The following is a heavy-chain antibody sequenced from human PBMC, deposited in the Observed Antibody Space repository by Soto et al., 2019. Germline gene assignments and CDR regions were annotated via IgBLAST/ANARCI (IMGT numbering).Heavy chain of an antibody. CDR1: GFTFSSYE. Sequence: PGGSLRLSCAASGFTFSSYEMNWVRQAPGKGLEWVSYISSSGSTIYYADSVKGRFTISRDNAKNSLYLQMNSLRAEDTAVYYCARDPDKHDFWSGYIGNYYYGMDVWGQGTTVTVSS. CDR2: ISSSGSTI. J-gene: IGHJ6*02. CDR3: ARDPDKHDFWSGYIGNYYYGMDV. V-gene: IGHV3-48*03. D-gene: IGHD3-3*01.